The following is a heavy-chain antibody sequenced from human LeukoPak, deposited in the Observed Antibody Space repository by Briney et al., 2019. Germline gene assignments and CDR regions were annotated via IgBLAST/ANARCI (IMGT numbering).Heavy chain of an antibody. V-gene: IGHV3-21*01. CDR1: GFTFSSYS. J-gene: IGHJ6*03. CDR2: ISSSSSYI. Sequence: GGSLRLSCAASGFTFSSYSMNWVRQAPGKGLEWVSSISSSSSYIYYADSVKGRFTISRDNAKNSLYLQMNGLRAEDTAVYYCARIIAARLFPNYYYYMDVWGKGTTVTVSS. CDR3: ARIIAARLFPNYYYYMDV. D-gene: IGHD6-6*01.